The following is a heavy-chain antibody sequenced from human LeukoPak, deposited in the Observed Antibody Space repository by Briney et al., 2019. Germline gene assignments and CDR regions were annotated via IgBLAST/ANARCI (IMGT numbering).Heavy chain of an antibody. CDR2: ISGSGGTT. CDR1: GFTLSSYA. D-gene: IGHD3-16*01. J-gene: IGHJ4*02. V-gene: IGHV3-23*01. CDR3: AKDSGPMIQYFFDY. Sequence: AGGSLRLSCAASGFTLSSYAMSWVRQAPGKGLEWVSAISGSGGTTYYADSVKGRFTISRDNSKNTLYLQMNSLRAEDTAVYYCAKDSGPMIQYFFDYWGQGTLVTVSS.